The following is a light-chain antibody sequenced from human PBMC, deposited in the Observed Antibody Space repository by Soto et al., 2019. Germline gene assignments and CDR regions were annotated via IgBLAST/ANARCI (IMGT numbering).Light chain of an antibody. CDR1: QSVSSY. J-gene: IGKJ2*01. V-gene: IGKV3-11*01. CDR2: DAS. Sequence: DIVLTQSPATLSLSPGERAPISCRASQSVSSYLAWYQQKPGKAPRLLIYDASNRATGIPARFSDSRSGTDFTLTISSLEPDDFAVYYCQQRSNWPRYTFGHGTKLEIK. CDR3: QQRSNWPRYT.